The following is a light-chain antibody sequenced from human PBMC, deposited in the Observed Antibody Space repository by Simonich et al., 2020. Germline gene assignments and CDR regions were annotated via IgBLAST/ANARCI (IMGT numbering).Light chain of an antibody. Sequence: DIVMTQSPDSLAVSPGERATINCKSSQSVLYSSNNKNYLAWYQQKPGQPPKLLIYWASTRESGGPDRFSGSASGTDFTLTISSLQAEDVAVYYCQQYYSTPYTFGQGTKLEIK. J-gene: IGKJ2*01. V-gene: IGKV4-1*01. CDR3: QQYYSTPYT. CDR1: QSVLYSSNNKNY. CDR2: WAS.